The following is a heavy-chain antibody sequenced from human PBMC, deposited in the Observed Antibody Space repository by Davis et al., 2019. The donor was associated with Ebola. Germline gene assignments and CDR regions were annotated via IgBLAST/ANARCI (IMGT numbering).Heavy chain of an antibody. CDR1: GFTVSSNY. D-gene: IGHD2-2*02. V-gene: IGHV3-66*02. Sequence: GESLKISCAASGFTVSSNYMSWVRQAPGKGLEWVSVIYSGGSTYYADSVKGRFTISRDNSENTLYLQMNSLRAEDTAVYYCARVGGDIVVVPAAILHYYYGMDVWGQGTTVTVSS. J-gene: IGHJ6*02. CDR3: ARVGGDIVVVPAAILHYYYGMDV. CDR2: IYSGGST.